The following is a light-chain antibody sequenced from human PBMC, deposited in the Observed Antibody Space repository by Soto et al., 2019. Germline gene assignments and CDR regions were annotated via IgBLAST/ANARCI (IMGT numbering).Light chain of an antibody. V-gene: IGLV2-8*01. CDR1: STDVGGYDY. J-gene: IGLJ1*01. Sequence: QSALTQPPSASGSPGQSVTISCTGTSTDVGGYDYVSWYQQHPGKVPKLMIYEVNKRPSGVPDRFSGSKSGNTASLTVSGLQPEDEADYYFTSYAGGNNVFGTGTKGTVL. CDR3: TSYAGGNNV. CDR2: EVN.